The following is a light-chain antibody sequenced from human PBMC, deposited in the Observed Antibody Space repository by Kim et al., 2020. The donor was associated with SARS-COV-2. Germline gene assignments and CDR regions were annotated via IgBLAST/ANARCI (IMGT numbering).Light chain of an antibody. CDR1: QGISNA. CDR2: DAS. Sequence: ASVGARVTITFRASQGISNALAWYQQKPEQAPKLLIYDASSLESGVPSRFSGSGSGTDFTLTISSLQPEDFATSYCQQFNNYPYTFGQGTKLEI. V-gene: IGKV1D-13*01. CDR3: QQFNNYPYT. J-gene: IGKJ2*01.